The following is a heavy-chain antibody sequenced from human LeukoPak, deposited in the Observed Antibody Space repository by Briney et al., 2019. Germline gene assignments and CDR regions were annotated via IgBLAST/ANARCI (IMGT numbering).Heavy chain of an antibody. D-gene: IGHD3-3*01. Sequence: ASVKVSCKASGYTFTGYYMHWVRQAPGQGLEWMGWINPNSGGTNYAQKFQGRVTMTRDTSISTAYMELSRLRSDDTAVYYCARDGGDFWSGYYYYFDCWGQGTLVTVSS. J-gene: IGHJ4*02. CDR1: GYTFTGYY. CDR2: INPNSGGT. CDR3: ARDGGDFWSGYYYYFDC. V-gene: IGHV1-2*02.